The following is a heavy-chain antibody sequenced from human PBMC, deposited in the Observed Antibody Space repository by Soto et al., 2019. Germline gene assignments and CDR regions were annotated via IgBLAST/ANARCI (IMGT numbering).Heavy chain of an antibody. V-gene: IGHV1-69*13. CDR3: ARGKQLGLFDY. CDR2: IIPIFGTA. D-gene: IGHD6-13*01. CDR1: GGTFRSYA. Sequence: SVKVSCKASGGTFRSYAISWLRQAPGQGLEWMGGIIPIFGTANYAQKFQGRVTITADESTSTAYMELSSLRSEDTAVYYCARGKQLGLFDYWGQGTLDTVSS. J-gene: IGHJ4*02.